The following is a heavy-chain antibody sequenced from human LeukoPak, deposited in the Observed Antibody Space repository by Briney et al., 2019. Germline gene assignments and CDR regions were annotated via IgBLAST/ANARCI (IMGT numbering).Heavy chain of an antibody. CDR1: GFSLSTSGVG. CDR2: IYWNDDK. Sequence: ESGPTLVKPTQTFTLTCTFSGFSLSTSGVGVGWIRQPPGKALEWLALIYWNDDKRYSPSLKSRLTITKDASKNQVVLTMTNMDPVDTATSYCAHGGDFDAFDIWGQGTMVTVSS. J-gene: IGHJ3*02. V-gene: IGHV2-5*01. CDR3: AHGGDFDAFDI. D-gene: IGHD2-21*02.